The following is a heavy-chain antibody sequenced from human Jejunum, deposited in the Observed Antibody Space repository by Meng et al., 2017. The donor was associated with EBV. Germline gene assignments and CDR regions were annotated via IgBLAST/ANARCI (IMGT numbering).Heavy chain of an antibody. Sequence: VGSGGGGLEPGGAFIRSCGAAGFTVNSDWVSWGRQAPGKGVEWVARIQSKTDGGTADDAVHVQVRFSVSRDDSKHVLHLHMLRLKDTATDVYYCTPPTAIVQWGQGTLVTVSS. CDR2: IQSKTDGGTA. CDR1: GFTVNSDW. J-gene: IGHJ4*02. V-gene: IGHV3-15*01. D-gene: IGHD2-21*02. CDR3: TPPTAIVQ.